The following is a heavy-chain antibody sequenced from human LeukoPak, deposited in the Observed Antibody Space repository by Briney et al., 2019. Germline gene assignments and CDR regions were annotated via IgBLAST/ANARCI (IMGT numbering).Heavy chain of an antibody. D-gene: IGHD4-17*01. CDR1: GFTFSDYY. CDR2: ISSSGSTI. Sequence: KPGGSLRLSCAASGFTFSDYYMSWIRQAPGKGLEWVSYISSSGSTIYYADSVKGRFTISRDNAKNSLYLQMNSLRADDTAAYYCAKLLNDYGDYYFDSWGQGTLVTVSS. J-gene: IGHJ4*02. CDR3: AKLLNDYGDYYFDS. V-gene: IGHV3-11*01.